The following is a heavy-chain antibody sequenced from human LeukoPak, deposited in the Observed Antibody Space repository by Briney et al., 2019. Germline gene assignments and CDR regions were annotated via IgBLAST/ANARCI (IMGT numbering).Heavy chain of an antibody. Sequence: GGSLRLSCAASGFTFDDYAMHWVRQAPGKGLEWVSLISWDGGSTYYADSVKGRFTISRDNSKNSLYLQMNSLGAEDTALYYCAKGRQYSSGYYYGYLDVWGKGTTVTVSS. CDR3: AKGRQYSSGYYYGYLDV. V-gene: IGHV3-43D*03. D-gene: IGHD3-22*01. CDR1: GFTFDDYA. J-gene: IGHJ6*04. CDR2: ISWDGGST.